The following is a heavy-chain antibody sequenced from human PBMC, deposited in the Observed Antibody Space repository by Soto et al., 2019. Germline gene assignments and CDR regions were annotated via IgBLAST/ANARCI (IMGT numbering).Heavy chain of an antibody. D-gene: IGHD3-22*01. CDR1: GFTFSSYA. CDR3: ARLLNYDSSGYYSSWGDAFDI. V-gene: IGHV3-30-3*01. J-gene: IGHJ3*02. CDR2: ISYDGSNK. Sequence: GGSLRLSCAASGFTFSSYAMHWVRQAPGKGLEWVAIISYDGSNKYYADSVKGRFTISRDNSKNTLYLQMNSLRAEDTAVYYCARLLNYDSSGYYSSWGDAFDIWGQGTMVTVSS.